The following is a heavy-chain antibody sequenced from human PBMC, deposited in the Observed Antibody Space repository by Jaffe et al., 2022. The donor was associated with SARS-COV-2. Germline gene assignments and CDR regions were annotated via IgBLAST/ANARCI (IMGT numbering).Heavy chain of an antibody. Sequence: QLQLQESGPGLVKPSETLSLTCTVSGGSISSSIYYWGWIRQPPGKGLEWIGSIYYSGGTYNNPSLKSRVTISVDTSKNQFSLKLSSVTAADTAVYHCARRASSSGYAFDIWGQGTMVTVSS. V-gene: IGHV4-39*01. CDR1: GGSISSSIYY. CDR3: ARRASSSGYAFDI. J-gene: IGHJ3*02. D-gene: IGHD6-25*01. CDR2: IYYSGGT.